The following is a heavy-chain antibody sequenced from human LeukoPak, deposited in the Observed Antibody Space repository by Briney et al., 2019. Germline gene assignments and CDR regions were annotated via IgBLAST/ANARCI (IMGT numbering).Heavy chain of an antibody. CDR3: AKDVGTINRGRFDY. Sequence: PGGSLRLSCAASGFSFGSYDMSWVRQAPGNGLEWVSGISVGGGSTYYADSVKGRFTISRDNSKNTLFLQMKSLRAEDTAVYYCAKDVGTINRGRFDYWGQGTLVTVSS. V-gene: IGHV3-23*01. CDR2: ISVGGGST. J-gene: IGHJ4*02. CDR1: GFSFGSYD. D-gene: IGHD5-12*01.